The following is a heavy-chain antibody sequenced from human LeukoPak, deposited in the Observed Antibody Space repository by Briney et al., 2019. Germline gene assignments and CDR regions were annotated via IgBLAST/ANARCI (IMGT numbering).Heavy chain of an antibody. V-gene: IGHV3-30-3*01. D-gene: IGHD3-22*01. Sequence: EGSLRLSCAASGFTFSSYAMHWVRQAPGKGLEWVAVISYDGSNKYYADSVKGRFTISRDNSKNTLYLQMNSLRAEDTAVYYCATGGSGYHRSWGQGTLVTVSS. CDR3: ATGGSGYHRS. CDR1: GFTFSSYA. J-gene: IGHJ1*01. CDR2: ISYDGSNK.